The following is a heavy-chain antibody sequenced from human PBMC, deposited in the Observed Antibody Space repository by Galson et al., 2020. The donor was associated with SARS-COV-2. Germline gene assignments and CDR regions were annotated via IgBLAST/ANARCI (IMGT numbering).Heavy chain of an antibody. CDR2: IYSTGST. V-gene: IGHV4-39*01. D-gene: IGHD6-13*01. J-gene: IGHJ5*02. Sequence: SETLSLTCTVSGGSISSSNYYWGWIRQPPGKGLEWIGNIYSTGSTYYNPSLKSRVTISLDTSKNQFSLKLSSVTAADTAVYYCARAGGSSWYPGTNWFDPWGQEPWSPSPQ. CDR1: GGSISSSNYY. CDR3: ARAGGSSWYPGTNWFDP.